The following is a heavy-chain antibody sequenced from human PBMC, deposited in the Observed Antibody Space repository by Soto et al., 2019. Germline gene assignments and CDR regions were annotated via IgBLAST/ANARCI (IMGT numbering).Heavy chain of an antibody. CDR2: INHRGGA. Sequence: SETLSLTCTVSGGSGRSDGYYWSWIRQTPGKGLEWIGEINHRGGANYKPSLKSRVTISVDTSKNQFSLNLNSVTAAATAVYYCDRGQRRGGSSGWSLWGQGTLVPVSS. CDR3: DRGQRRGGSSGWSL. V-gene: IGHV4-34*01. J-gene: IGHJ4*02. D-gene: IGHD6-19*01. CDR1: GGSGRSDGYY.